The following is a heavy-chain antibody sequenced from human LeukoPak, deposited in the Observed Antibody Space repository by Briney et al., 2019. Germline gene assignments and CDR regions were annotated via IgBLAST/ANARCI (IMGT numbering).Heavy chain of an antibody. CDR3: ARGVGMSSTTFDY. D-gene: IGHD2-2*01. Sequence: SETLSLTCTVSGGSISSYYWSWIRQPPGKGLEWIGYIYYSGSTNYNPSLKSRVTISVDTSKNQFSLKLSSVTAADTAVYYCARGVGMSSTTFDYWGQGTLVTVSS. CDR1: GGSISSYY. V-gene: IGHV4-59*01. J-gene: IGHJ4*02. CDR2: IYYSGST.